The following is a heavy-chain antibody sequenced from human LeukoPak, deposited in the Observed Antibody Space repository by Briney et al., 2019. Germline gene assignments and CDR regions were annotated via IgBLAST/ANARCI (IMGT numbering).Heavy chain of an antibody. CDR2: IYYSGST. V-gene: IGHV4-59*01. CDR3: ARAPDILTGYYIRTFDY. Sequence: ASETLSLTCTVSGGSISSYYWSWIRQPPGKGLEWIGYIYYSGSTNYNPSLKSRVTISVDTSKNQFSLKLSSVTAADTAVYYCARAPDILTGYYIRTFDYWGQGTLVTVSS. D-gene: IGHD3-9*01. J-gene: IGHJ4*02. CDR1: GGSISSYY.